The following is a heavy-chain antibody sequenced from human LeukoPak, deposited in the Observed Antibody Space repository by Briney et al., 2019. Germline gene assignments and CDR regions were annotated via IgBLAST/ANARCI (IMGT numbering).Heavy chain of an antibody. CDR3: AKISLYDFWSGYYKPYWYFDL. CDR2: IDSSSSAI. Sequence: GGSLRLSCAASGFTFSSYSMNWVRQAPGKGLELVSYIDSSSSAIYYADSVKGRFTISRDNSKSILYLQMNSLRAEDTAVYYCAKISLYDFWSGYYKPYWYFDLWGRGTLVTVPS. D-gene: IGHD3-3*01. J-gene: IGHJ2*01. CDR1: GFTFSSYS. V-gene: IGHV3-48*01.